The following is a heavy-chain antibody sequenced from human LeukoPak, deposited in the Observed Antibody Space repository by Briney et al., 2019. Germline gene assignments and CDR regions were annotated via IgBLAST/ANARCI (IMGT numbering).Heavy chain of an antibody. CDR3: AKTKTGATIAYFDY. D-gene: IGHD5-12*01. J-gene: IGHJ4*02. Sequence: GGSLRLSCAASGFTFSSYGMHWVRRAPGKGLEWVAVISYDGSNKYYADSVKGRFTISRDNSKNTLYLQMNSLRAEDTAVYYCAKTKTGATIAYFDYWGQGTLVTVSS. CDR1: GFTFSSYG. V-gene: IGHV3-30*18. CDR2: ISYDGSNK.